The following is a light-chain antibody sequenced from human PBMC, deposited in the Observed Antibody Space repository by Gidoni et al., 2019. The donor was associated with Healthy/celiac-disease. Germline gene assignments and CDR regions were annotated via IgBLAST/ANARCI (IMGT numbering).Light chain of an antibody. J-gene: IGLJ2*01. CDR2: QDS. CDR1: KSGDKY. Sequence: SHELPQPPSASVSPGQTASITSPGDKSGDKYACWYQQKPGQSPVLVIYQDSKRPSGIPDRFSGSNSGNTATLTISGTQAMDEADYYCQAWDSSTASVVFGGGTKLTVL. V-gene: IGLV3-1*01. CDR3: QAWDSSTASVV.